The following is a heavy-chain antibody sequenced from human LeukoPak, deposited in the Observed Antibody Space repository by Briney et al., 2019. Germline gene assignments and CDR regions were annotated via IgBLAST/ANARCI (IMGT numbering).Heavy chain of an antibody. J-gene: IGHJ4*02. V-gene: IGHV3-23*01. D-gene: IGHD2-21*02. Sequence: GGSLRLSCAASGFTFSSYAMSWVRQAPGKGLEWVSAISGSGGSTYYADSVKGRFTISRDNSKNELYLQMNSLRAEDTAIYYCAKARVVVTAIQDYWGQGTLVTVSS. CDR1: GFTFSSYA. CDR2: ISGSGGST. CDR3: AKARVVVTAIQDY.